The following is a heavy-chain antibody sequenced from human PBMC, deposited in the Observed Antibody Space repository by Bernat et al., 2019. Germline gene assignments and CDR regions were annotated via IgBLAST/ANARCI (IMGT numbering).Heavy chain of an antibody. CDR2: IKEDGSEK. J-gene: IGHJ4*02. CDR3: ARVRNVDIVAMRGYFDN. Sequence: EVQLVESGGGLVQPGGSLRLSCAASGFTFNNYWMSWVRQAPGKGLEWVANIKEDGSEKYYVDSVKGRFTISRANAKNSLYLQVNSLRAEDAAVYYCARVRNVDIVAMRGYFDNWGQGTLVTVSS. V-gene: IGHV3-7*01. CDR1: GFTFNNYW. D-gene: IGHD5-12*01.